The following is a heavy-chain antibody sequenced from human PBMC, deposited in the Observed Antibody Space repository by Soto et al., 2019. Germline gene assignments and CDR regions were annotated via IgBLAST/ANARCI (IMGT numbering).Heavy chain of an antibody. D-gene: IGHD3-22*01. CDR3: ARYIPGVRYYGMDV. Sequence: EVQLLESGGGLVQPGGSLRLSCAASGFTFSSYAMKWVRQAPGKGLEWVSLIGESGTPTYYADSVKGRFTISRDNXXXXXXXXXXXXXXXDTAVYYCARYIPGVRYYGMDVWGQGTTVTVSS. V-gene: IGHV3-23*01. CDR2: IGESGTPT. J-gene: IGHJ6*02. CDR1: GFTFSSYA.